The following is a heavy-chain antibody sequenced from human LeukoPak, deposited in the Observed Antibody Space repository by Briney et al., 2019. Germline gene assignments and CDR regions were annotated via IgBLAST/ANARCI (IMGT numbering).Heavy chain of an antibody. CDR1: GFTFGDYA. CDR2: IRSKAFGATT. V-gene: IGHV3-49*04. J-gene: IGHJ4*02. D-gene: IGHD2-15*01. CDR3: TRDCSGSSCYEETDY. Sequence: GRSLRLSCKPSGFTFGDYAMSWVRQAPGKGLEWVGFIRSKAFGATTDYAASVKGRFTVSRDDSKRIAYLQMNGLKTEDTAVYYCTRDCSGSSCYEETDYWGQGTLVTVSS.